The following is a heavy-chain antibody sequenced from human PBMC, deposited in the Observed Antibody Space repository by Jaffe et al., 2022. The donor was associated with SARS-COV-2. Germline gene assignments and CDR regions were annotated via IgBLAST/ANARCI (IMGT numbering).Heavy chain of an antibody. Sequence: EVQLLESGGGLVQPGGSLRLSCAASGFTFSSYAMSWVRQAPGKGLEWVSSISGSGGGTYYADSVRGRFTISRDISKNTLYLQMNSLRAEDTAVYYCAGHNCGGNCYSGFDSWGQGTLVTVSS. D-gene: IGHD2-15*01. CDR2: ISGSGGGT. J-gene: IGHJ4*02. CDR1: GFTFSSYA. CDR3: AGHNCGGNCYSGFDS. V-gene: IGHV3-23*01.